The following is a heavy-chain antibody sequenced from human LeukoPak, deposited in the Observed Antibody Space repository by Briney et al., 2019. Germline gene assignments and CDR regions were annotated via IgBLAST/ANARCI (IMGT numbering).Heavy chain of an antibody. CDR2: FDPEDGET. V-gene: IGHV1-24*01. Sequence: ASVKVSCKVSGYTRTELSMHWVRQAPGKGLEWMGGFDPEDGETIYAQKFLGRVTMTEDTSTDTAYMGLSSLRSEDTAVYYCAKPTHVRGGPWFDPWGQGTLVTVSS. D-gene: IGHD1-14*01. CDR1: GYTRTELS. CDR3: AKPTHVRGGPWFDP. J-gene: IGHJ5*02.